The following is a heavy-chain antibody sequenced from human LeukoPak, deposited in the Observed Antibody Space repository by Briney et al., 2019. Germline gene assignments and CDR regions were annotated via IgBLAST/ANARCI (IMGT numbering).Heavy chain of an antibody. V-gene: IGHV3-20*01. CDR2: INWNGGST. CDR1: GFTFDDYG. CDR3: ARVRARATKRYFDY. J-gene: IGHJ4*02. Sequence: GGSLRLSCAASGFTFDDYGMSWVRQAPGTGLEWVSGINWNGGSTGYADSVKGRFTISRDNAKNSLYLQMNSLRAEDTALYHCARVRARATKRYFDYWGQGTLVTVSS.